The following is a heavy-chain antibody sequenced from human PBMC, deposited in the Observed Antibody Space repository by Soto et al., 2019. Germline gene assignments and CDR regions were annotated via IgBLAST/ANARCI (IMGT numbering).Heavy chain of an antibody. Sequence: QVHLVQSGAEVKKSGASVKVSCKASGDTFSGYFFLWVRQAPGQGLEWVGSVNPNSGGTYYAQKYRGRVTMTWSASISTAYMDLWNLRSDDTAVYYCARRLNLGSFDHWGQGTLVTVSS. CDR2: VNPNSGGT. V-gene: IGHV1-2*02. CDR3: ARRLNLGSFDH. J-gene: IGHJ5*02. CDR1: GDTFSGYF. D-gene: IGHD3-10*01.